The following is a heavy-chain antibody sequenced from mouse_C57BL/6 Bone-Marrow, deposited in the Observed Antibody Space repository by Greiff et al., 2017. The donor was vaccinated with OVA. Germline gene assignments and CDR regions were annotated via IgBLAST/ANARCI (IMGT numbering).Heavy chain of an antibody. Sequence: VQLQQSGAELARPGASVKMSCKASGYTFTSYTIHWVKQRPGQGLEWIGYIDPTNDYTNYNQKFKGKATLTADKSSSTAYMQLSSLTSEDSSVYYYTRRYYFDYWGQGTTLTVSS. J-gene: IGHJ2*01. V-gene: IGHV1-4*01. CDR3: TRRYYFDY. CDR1: GYTFTSYT. CDR2: IDPTNDYT.